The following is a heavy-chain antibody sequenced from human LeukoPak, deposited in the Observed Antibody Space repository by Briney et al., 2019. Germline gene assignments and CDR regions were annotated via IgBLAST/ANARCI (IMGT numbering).Heavy chain of an antibody. CDR1: GYTFTGYY. CDR3: AREGLAAAGTSLFDP. J-gene: IGHJ5*02. CDR2: INPNSGGT. V-gene: IGHV1-2*02. D-gene: IGHD6-13*01. Sequence: ASVTVSCKASGYTFTGYYMHWVRQAPGQGREGMGWINPNSGGTNYAQKFQGRVTMTRDTSISTAYMELSRLRSDDTAVYYCAREGLAAAGTSLFDPWGQGTLVAVSS.